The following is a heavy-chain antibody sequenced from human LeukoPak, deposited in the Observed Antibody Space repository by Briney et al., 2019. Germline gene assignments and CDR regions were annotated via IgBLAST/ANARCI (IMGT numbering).Heavy chain of an antibody. CDR1: GFTFSNYR. CDR2: INHSGST. V-gene: IGHV4-34*01. J-gene: IGHJ6*03. D-gene: IGHD2-2*01. Sequence: PGGSLRLSCAASGFTFSNYRLNWVRQPPGKGLEWIGEINHSGSTTYNPSLKSRVTISVDTSKNHFSLKLNSLTAADTAVYYCARGRTGYQLLPTKKNYQYSYMDVWGKGTTVTVSS. CDR3: ARGRTGYQLLPTKKNYQYSYMDV.